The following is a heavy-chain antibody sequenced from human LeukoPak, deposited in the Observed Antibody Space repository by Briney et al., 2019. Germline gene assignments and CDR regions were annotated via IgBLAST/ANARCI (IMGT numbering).Heavy chain of an antibody. V-gene: IGHV4-34*01. CDR2: INHSGST. Sequence: SETLSLTCAVYGGSFSGYYWSWIRQPPGKGLEWIGEINHSGSTNYNPSLKSRVTISVDTSKNQFPLKLSSVTAADTAVYYCARGQLRYYYGSGSYYNPRYGYFQHWGQGTLVTVSS. D-gene: IGHD3-10*01. J-gene: IGHJ1*01. CDR1: GGSFSGYY. CDR3: ARGQLRYYYGSGSYYNPRYGYFQH.